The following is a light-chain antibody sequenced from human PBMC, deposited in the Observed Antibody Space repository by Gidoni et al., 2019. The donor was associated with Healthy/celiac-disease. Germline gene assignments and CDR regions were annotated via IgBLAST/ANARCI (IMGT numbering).Light chain of an antibody. V-gene: IGKV3-11*01. CDR2: DAS. Sequence: EMVLTQSPATLSLSPGERATLSCRPSQSVSSYLAWYQQKPGQAPRLLIYDASTRATGIPTRFSGSGSGTDFTLTISSLEPEDFAVYYCQQRSNWPTFGPGTKVDIK. CDR3: QQRSNWPT. CDR1: QSVSSY. J-gene: IGKJ3*01.